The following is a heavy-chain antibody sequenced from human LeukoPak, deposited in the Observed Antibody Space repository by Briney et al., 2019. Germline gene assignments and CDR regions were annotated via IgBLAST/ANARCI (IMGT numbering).Heavy chain of an antibody. CDR3: ARTDYSGYDLGSAFGR. CDR1: GFTFSAYG. J-gene: IGHJ4*02. CDR2: ISYDGSDK. V-gene: IGHV3-30*04. Sequence: GGSLRPSCAASGFTFSAYGIQWVRQAPGKGLEWVAVISYDGSDKYYADSVKGRFTISRDNSKNTLYLQMNSLRAEDTAVYYCARTDYSGYDLGSAFGRWGQGTLVTVSS. D-gene: IGHD5-12*01.